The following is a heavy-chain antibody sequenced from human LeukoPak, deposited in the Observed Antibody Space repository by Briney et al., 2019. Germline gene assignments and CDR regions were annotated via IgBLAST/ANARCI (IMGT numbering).Heavy chain of an antibody. CDR2: ISSSSSYI. D-gene: IGHD3-3*01. Sequence: GGSLGLSCAASGFTFSSYSMNWVRQAPGKGLEWASSISSSSSYIYYADSVKGRFTISRDNAKNSLYLQMNSLRAEDTAVYYCARDVIDQYYDFWSGYMSWGQGTLVTVSS. V-gene: IGHV3-21*04. J-gene: IGHJ4*02. CDR3: ARDVIDQYYDFWSGYMS. CDR1: GFTFSSYS.